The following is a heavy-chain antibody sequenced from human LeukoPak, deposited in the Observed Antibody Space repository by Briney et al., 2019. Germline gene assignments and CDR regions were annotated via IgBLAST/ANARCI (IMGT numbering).Heavy chain of an antibody. CDR2: ISSNGGSI. Sequence: GGSLRLSCSASGFTFSSYAMHWVRQAPGKGLEYVSVISSNGGSIYYADSVKGRFTISRDNSKNTLYLQMSSLRAEDTAVYFCVKPYSSSWLDALDIWGQGTMVTVSS. J-gene: IGHJ3*02. D-gene: IGHD6-13*01. CDR1: GFTFSSYA. CDR3: VKPYSSSWLDALDI. V-gene: IGHV3-64D*06.